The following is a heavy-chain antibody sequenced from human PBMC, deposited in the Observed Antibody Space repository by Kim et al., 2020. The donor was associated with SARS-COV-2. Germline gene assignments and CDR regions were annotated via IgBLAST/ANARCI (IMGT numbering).Heavy chain of an antibody. CDR1: GYTFTSYG. CDR2: ISAYNGNT. CDR3: ARALDPWVIVVAIAFDP. Sequence: ASVKVSCKASGYTFTSYGISWVRQAPGQGLEWMGWISAYNGNTNYAQKPQGRVTMTTDTSTSTAYMELRSLRSNDTAVYYCARALDPWVIVVAIAFDPWGQGTLVTVSS. D-gene: IGHD2-21*01. J-gene: IGHJ5*02. V-gene: IGHV1-18*01.